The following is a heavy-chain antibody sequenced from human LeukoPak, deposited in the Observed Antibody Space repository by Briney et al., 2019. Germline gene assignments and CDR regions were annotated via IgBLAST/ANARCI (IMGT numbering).Heavy chain of an antibody. CDR3: ATYRQVLLPFES. Sequence: GGSLRLSCAASGFTFSTFAMVWVRQPPGKGLEWVSSIFPSGGEIHYADSKRGRFTIFRDTSKSTLSLQMNSLRVEDTDIYYCATYRQVLLPFESWGQGTLVTVSS. CDR2: IFPSGGEI. V-gene: IGHV3-23*01. CDR1: GFTFSTFA. D-gene: IGHD2-8*02. J-gene: IGHJ4*02.